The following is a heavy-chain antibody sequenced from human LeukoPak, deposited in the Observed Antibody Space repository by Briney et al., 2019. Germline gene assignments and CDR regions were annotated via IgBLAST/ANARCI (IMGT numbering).Heavy chain of an antibody. D-gene: IGHD5-18*01. Sequence: GGSLRLSCAASGFTFDDYAMHWDRQAPGKGLEWVSGISWNSGSIGYADSVKGRFTISRDNAKNSLYLQMNSLRAEDTALYYCAKDNYGYGSAPYYYYYGMDVWGQGTTVTVSS. CDR3: AKDNYGYGSAPYYYYYGMDV. CDR1: GFTFDDYA. CDR2: ISWNSGSI. V-gene: IGHV3-9*01. J-gene: IGHJ6*02.